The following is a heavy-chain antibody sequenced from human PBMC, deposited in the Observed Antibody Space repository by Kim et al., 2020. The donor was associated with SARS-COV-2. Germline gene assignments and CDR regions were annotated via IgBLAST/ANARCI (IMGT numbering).Heavy chain of an antibody. CDR2: ISYDGSNK. D-gene: IGHD3-3*01. J-gene: IGHJ4*02. V-gene: IGHV3-30*18. CDR3: AKGMTYYDFWSDY. Sequence: GGSLRLSCAASGFTFSSYGMHWVRQAPGKGLEWVAVISYDGSNKYYADSVKGRFTISRDNSKNTLYLQMNSLRAEDTAVYYCAKGMTYYDFWSDYWGQGTLVTVSS. CDR1: GFTFSSYG.